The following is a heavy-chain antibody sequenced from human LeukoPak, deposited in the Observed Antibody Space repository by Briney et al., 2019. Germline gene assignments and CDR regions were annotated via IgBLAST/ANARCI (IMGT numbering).Heavy chain of an antibody. D-gene: IGHD3-3*01. CDR1: GGSFSGYY. CDR3: ARGVSRGYDFWSGYWDDYYYYYYMDV. V-gene: IGHV4-34*01. Sequence: SETLSLTCAVYGGSFSGYYWSWIRRPPGKGLEWIGEINHSGSTNYNPSLKGRVTISVDTSKNQFSLKLSSVTAADTAVYYCARGVSRGYDFWSGYWDDYYYYYYMDVWGKGTTVTVSS. CDR2: INHSGST. J-gene: IGHJ6*03.